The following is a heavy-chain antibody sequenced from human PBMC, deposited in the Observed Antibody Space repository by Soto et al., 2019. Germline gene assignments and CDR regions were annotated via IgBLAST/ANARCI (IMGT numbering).Heavy chain of an antibody. V-gene: IGHV4-30-4*01. CDR2: IYYSGST. Sequence: SETLSLTCTVSGDSMTRSVWWTWVRQPPGKGLEWIGYIYYSGSTYYNPSLKSRVTISVDTSKNQFSLKLSSVTAADTAVYSCARTYDYDRWFDPWGQGTLVTLSS. CDR1: GDSMTRSVW. D-gene: IGHD3-16*01. J-gene: IGHJ5*02. CDR3: ARTYDYDRWFDP.